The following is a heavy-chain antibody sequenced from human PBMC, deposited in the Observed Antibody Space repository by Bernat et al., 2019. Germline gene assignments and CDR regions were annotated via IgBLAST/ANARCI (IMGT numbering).Heavy chain of an antibody. D-gene: IGHD1-1*01. CDR3: ARGIRTSNYSYGMDV. CDR1: GGSFSGYF. V-gene: IGHV4-34*01. CDR2: INHSGST. J-gene: IGHJ6*02. Sequence: QVQLQQWGAGLLKPSETLSLTCAVYGGSFSGYFWSWIRQPPGKGLDYIGEINHSGSTNYNPSLKSRVTISVDTSKNQFSLKLSSVTAADTAVYYCARGIRTSNYSYGMDVWGQGTTVTVAS.